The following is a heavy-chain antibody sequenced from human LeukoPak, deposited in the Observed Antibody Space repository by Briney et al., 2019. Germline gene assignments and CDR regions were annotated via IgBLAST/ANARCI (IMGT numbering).Heavy chain of an antibody. CDR2: INPNSGGT. V-gene: IGHV1-2*02. J-gene: IGHJ4*02. D-gene: IGHD2-15*01. Sequence: ASVKLSCKASGYTFTSYNMHWVRNAPGQGLEWKGWINPNSGGTNYAQKFQGRVTMTRDTSISTAYMELSRLRSDDTAVYYCARDRCSGGSCYGYWGQGTLVTVSS. CDR1: GYTFTSYN. CDR3: ARDRCSGGSCYGY.